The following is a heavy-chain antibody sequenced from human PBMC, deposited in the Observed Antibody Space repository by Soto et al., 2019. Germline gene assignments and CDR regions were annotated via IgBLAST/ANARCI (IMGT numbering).Heavy chain of an antibody. CDR2: IVVGSGNT. V-gene: IGHV1-58*01. CDR1: GFTFTSSA. D-gene: IGHD3-16*01. CDR3: AADPYYDYVWGSYNY. Sequence: QMQLVQSGPEVKKPGTSVKVSCKASGFTFTSSAVQWVRQARGQRLEWIGWIVVGSGNTNYAQKFQERVTITRDMSTSTAYMELSSLRSEDTAVYYCAADPYYDYVWGSYNYWGQGTLVTVSS. J-gene: IGHJ4*02.